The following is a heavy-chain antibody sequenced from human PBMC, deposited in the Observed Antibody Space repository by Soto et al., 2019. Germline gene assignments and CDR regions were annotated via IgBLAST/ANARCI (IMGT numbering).Heavy chain of an antibody. V-gene: IGHV4-28*01. CDR2: IYYSGTT. D-gene: IGHD3-9*01. CDR3: DRRDIQGPIFY. Sequence: PSETLSLTCAVSGYSISSSNWWGWIRQPPGKELEWIGYIYYSGTTYYNPSLKSRVTMSVDTSKNQFSLKLTSVTAVDSGVFYCDRRDIQGPIFYWGQGPLVTVSS. J-gene: IGHJ4*02. CDR1: GYSISSSNW.